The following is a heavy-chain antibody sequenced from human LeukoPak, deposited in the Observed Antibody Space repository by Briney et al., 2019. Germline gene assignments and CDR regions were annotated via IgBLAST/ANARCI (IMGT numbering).Heavy chain of an antibody. CDR1: GFIFSNTY. D-gene: IGHD2-2*02. V-gene: IGHV3-15*01. CDR3: TTLGSMYCSSSDCSTLFDY. CDR2: IKNNVDGGTT. Sequence: GVSLRLSCAASGFIFSNTYLTWVRQAPGKGLEWVGHIKNNVDGGTTDYATPVKGRFTISRDDSKHTVSLQMDGLKAEDTAVYYCTTLGSMYCSSSDCSTLFDYWGQGILVTVSS. J-gene: IGHJ4*02.